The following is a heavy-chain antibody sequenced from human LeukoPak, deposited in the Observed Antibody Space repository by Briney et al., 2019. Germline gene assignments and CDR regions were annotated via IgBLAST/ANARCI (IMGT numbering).Heavy chain of an antibody. CDR1: GFTFDDYA. CDR3: TRDPYYSFDY. D-gene: IGHD3-10*01. J-gene: IGHJ4*02. CDR2: ISWNSGSI. V-gene: IGHV3-9*01. Sequence: GRSLRLSCAASGFTFDDYAMPWVRQAPGKGLEWVSGISWNSGSIGYADSVKGRFTISRDNAKNSLYLQMNSLRAEDTAVYYCTRDPYYSFDYWGQGTLVSVSS.